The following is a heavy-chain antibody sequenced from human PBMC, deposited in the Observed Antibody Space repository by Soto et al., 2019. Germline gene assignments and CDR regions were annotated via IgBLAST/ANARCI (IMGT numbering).Heavy chain of an antibody. CDR3: ARTYDGSGPNSGGYSFDI. CDR1: GYTFTRSG. V-gene: IGHV1-18*01. J-gene: IGHJ3*02. D-gene: IGHD3-22*01. CDR2: ISSYNGDT. Sequence: ASVKVSCKASGYTFTRSGISWVRQAPGQGPEWMGWISSYNGDTNYAQTFQGRVTMTTDTSTSTAYMELRSLRSDDTAVYYCARTYDGSGPNSGGYSFDIWGQGTMVTVSS.